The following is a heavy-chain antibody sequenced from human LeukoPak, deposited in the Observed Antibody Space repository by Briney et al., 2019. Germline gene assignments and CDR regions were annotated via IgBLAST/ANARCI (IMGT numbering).Heavy chain of an antibody. Sequence: GGSLRLSCAASRFTFSSYKVNWVRQAPGKGLEWVSSISSSSSYIYYADPVKGRFTISRDNARNSLYLQMNSLRAEDTAVYYCARESGSGEFDYWGQGTLVTVSS. CDR2: ISSSSSYI. V-gene: IGHV3-21*01. CDR1: RFTFSSYK. CDR3: ARESGSGEFDY. J-gene: IGHJ4*02. D-gene: IGHD6-19*01.